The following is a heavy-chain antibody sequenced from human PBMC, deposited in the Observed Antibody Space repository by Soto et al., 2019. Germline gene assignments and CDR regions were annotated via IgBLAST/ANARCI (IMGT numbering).Heavy chain of an antibody. CDR1: GGSISSYY. J-gene: IGHJ4*02. V-gene: IGHV4-4*07. CDR2: IYTSGST. CDR3: ARVGVAQNFDY. Sequence: QVQLQESGPGLVKPSETLSLTCTVSGGSISSYYWSWIRQPAGKGLEWIGRIYTSGSTNYNPSLKRRFTMSVDTSNNQCSLKLSSVTVADTAGYYCARVGVAQNFDYRGQGTLVTVSS. D-gene: IGHD2-15*01.